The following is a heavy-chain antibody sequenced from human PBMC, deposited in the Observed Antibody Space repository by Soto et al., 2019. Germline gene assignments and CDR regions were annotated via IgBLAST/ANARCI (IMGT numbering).Heavy chain of an antibody. Sequence: SVKVSCKSSGGTFSTYTITWVRQAPGQGLEWMGRIIPILDIANYAQKFQGRVTITADKSTRTVYMEMNSLKIEDTAVYYCSTGGYYLDYWGQGAQVTVSS. V-gene: IGHV1-69*02. CDR3: STGGYYLDY. J-gene: IGHJ4*02. D-gene: IGHD3-16*01. CDR1: GGTFSTYT. CDR2: IIPILDIA.